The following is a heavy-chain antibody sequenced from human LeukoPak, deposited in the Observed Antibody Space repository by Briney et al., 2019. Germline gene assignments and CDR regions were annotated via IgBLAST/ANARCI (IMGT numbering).Heavy chain of an antibody. CDR1: GYTFTDYY. J-gene: IGHJ1*01. CDR3: ARSMSGGLGFFQS. Sequence: AASVKVSCKASGYTFTDYYMHWVRQAPGQGLEWMGWINPNSGGTNYAQNFQGRATMTRDTSIRTAYMELSILRSDDTAVYYCARSMSGGLGFFQSWGQGTLVAVSS. CDR2: INPNSGGT. D-gene: IGHD2-15*01. V-gene: IGHV1-2*02.